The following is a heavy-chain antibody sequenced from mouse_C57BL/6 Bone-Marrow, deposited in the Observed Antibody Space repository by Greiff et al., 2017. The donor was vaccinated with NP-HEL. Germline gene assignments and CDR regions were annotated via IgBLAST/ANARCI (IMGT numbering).Heavy chain of an antibody. CDR1: GYTFTSYG. D-gene: IGHD1-1*01. CDR2: IYPRSGNT. J-gene: IGHJ1*03. CDR3: ARPLLLPQYFDV. V-gene: IGHV1-81*01. Sequence: QVQLQQSGAELARPGASVKLSCKASGYTFTSYGISWVKQRTGQGLEWIGEIYPRSGNTYYNEKFKGKATLTADKSSSTAYMELRSLTSEDSAVYFCARPLLLPQYFDVWGTGTTVTVSS.